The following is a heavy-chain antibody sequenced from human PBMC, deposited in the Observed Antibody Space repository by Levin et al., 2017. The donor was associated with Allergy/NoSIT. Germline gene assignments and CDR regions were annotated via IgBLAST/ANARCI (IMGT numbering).Heavy chain of an antibody. D-gene: IGHD2-2*02. V-gene: IGHV3-33*01. Sequence: GGSLRLSCAASGFTFSSYGMHWVRQAPGKGLEWVAVIWYDGSNKYYADSVKGRFTISRDNSKNTLYLQMNSLRAEDTAVYYWARGIVVVPAAITFETWFDPWGQGTLVTVSS. CDR1: GFTFSSYG. CDR3: ARGIVVVPAAITFETWFDP. J-gene: IGHJ5*02. CDR2: IWYDGSNK.